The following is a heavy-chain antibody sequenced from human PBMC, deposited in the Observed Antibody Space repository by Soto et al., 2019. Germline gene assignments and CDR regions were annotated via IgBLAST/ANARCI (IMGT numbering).Heavy chain of an antibody. CDR1: GFTFSGSA. J-gene: IGHJ4*02. V-gene: IGHV3-73*01. Sequence: GGSLRLSCAASGFTFSGSAMHWVRQASGKGLEWVGRIRSKANSYATAYAASVKGRFTISRDDSKNTAYLQMNSLKTEDTAVYYCTRQGYEGDDFWSGYYTLPDYWGQGTLVTVSS. D-gene: IGHD3-3*01. CDR3: TRQGYEGDDFWSGYYTLPDY. CDR2: IRSKANSYAT.